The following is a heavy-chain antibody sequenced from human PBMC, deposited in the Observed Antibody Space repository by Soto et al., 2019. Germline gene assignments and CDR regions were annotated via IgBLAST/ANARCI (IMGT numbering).Heavy chain of an antibody. CDR2: INPSGGST. V-gene: IGHV1-46*04. Sequence: ASVKVSCKASGYTFTSYYMHWVRQAPGQGHEWMGIINPSGGSTSYAQKWQGRVKMTRDTSTSTVYMELSSLRSEDTAVYYSATDRYYYDSSGYDSWRQGTLVTVSS. CDR3: ATDRYYYDSSGYDS. CDR1: GYTFTSYY. D-gene: IGHD3-22*01. J-gene: IGHJ5*02.